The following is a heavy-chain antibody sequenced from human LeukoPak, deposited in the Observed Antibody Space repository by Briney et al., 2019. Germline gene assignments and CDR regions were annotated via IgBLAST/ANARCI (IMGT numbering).Heavy chain of an antibody. V-gene: IGHV5-51*01. CDR3: ARREKTWVGGISDAFDI. CDR2: IYPGDSDT. CDR1: GYSFTSYW. Sequence: GESLKISCKGSGYSFTSYWIGWVRQMPGKGLEWMGIIYPGDSDTRYSPSFQGQVTISADKSISTAYLQWSSLKASDTAMYYCARREKTWVGGISDAFDIWGQGTMVTVSS. J-gene: IGHJ3*02. D-gene: IGHD3-16*01.